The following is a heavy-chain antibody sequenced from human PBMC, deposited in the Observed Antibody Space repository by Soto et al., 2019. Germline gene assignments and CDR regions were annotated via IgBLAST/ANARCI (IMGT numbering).Heavy chain of an antibody. Sequence: ASVKVSCKASGYTFTSYGISWVRQAPGQGLEWMGWISAYNGNTNYAQKLQGRVTMTTDTSTSTAYMELRSLRSDGTAVYYCARVRASIYYDSSGYYEGWFDPWGQGTLVTVSS. D-gene: IGHD3-22*01. CDR1: GYTFTSYG. J-gene: IGHJ5*02. CDR2: ISAYNGNT. V-gene: IGHV1-18*01. CDR3: ARVRASIYYDSSGYYEGWFDP.